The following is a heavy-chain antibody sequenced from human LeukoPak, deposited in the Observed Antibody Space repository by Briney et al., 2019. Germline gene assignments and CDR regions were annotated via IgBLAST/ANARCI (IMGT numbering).Heavy chain of an antibody. D-gene: IGHD1-26*01. V-gene: IGHV4-59*01. Sequence: SETLSLTCTVSGGSISSYYWSWIRQPSGKGLEWIGYIYYSGSTNYNPSLKSRVTISVDTSKNQFSLKLSSVTAADTAVYYCARGGLTYYYYGMDVWGQGTTVTVSS. J-gene: IGHJ6*02. CDR1: GGSISSYY. CDR2: IYYSGST. CDR3: ARGGLTYYYYGMDV.